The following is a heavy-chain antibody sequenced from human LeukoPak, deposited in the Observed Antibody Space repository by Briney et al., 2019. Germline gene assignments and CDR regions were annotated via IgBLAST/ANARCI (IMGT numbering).Heavy chain of an antibody. CDR1: GFTVSSSY. D-gene: IGHD2/OR15-2a*01. V-gene: IGHV3-53*01. CDR2: IYTGGST. CDR3: ARDANKKNYFDC. Sequence: QPGGSLRLSCAASGFTVSSSYMNWVRQAPGKGLEWVSVIYTGGSTYYADSVKGRFTISRDNSKNTLYLQMNSLRAEDTAVYCCARDANKKNYFDCWGQGTLVTVSS. J-gene: IGHJ4*02.